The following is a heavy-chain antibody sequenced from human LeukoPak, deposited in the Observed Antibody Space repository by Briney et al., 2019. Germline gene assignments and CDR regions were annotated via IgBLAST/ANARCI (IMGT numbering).Heavy chain of an antibody. CDR2: ISYDGSNK. D-gene: IGHD3-10*01. CDR1: GFTFSSYA. V-gene: IGHV3-30*04. Sequence: GRSLRLSCAASGFTFSSYAMHWVRQAPGKGLEWVAVISYDGSNKYYADSVEGRSTTSRDNSKNTLYLQMTSLRAEDTAVYYCARGNYYGSGSYQPPFDYWGQGTLVTVSS. J-gene: IGHJ4*02. CDR3: ARGNYYGSGSYQPPFDY.